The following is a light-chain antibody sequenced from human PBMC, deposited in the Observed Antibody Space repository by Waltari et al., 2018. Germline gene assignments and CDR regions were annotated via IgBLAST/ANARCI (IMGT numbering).Light chain of an antibody. CDR2: LVS. CDR3: MQTLETPWT. CDR1: QSLLHNNVNTY. V-gene: IGKV2-28*01. Sequence: DIVMTQSPLSLPVTPGEPASISCRSSQSLLHNNVNTYLNWYLQKPGQTQPLLIYLVSNRASGDPDRFSGSGSGTDFTLQISRVEAGDVGVSYSMQTLETPWTFGQGIKVEIK. J-gene: IGKJ1*01.